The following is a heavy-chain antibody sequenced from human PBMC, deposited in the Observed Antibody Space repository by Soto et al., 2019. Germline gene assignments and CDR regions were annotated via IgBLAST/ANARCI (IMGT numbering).Heavy chain of an antibody. J-gene: IGHJ4*02. CDR3: ARGPDIVVVPAANTPIRGLDY. CDR2: INHSGST. D-gene: IGHD2-2*01. CDR1: GGSFSGYY. V-gene: IGHV4-34*01. Sequence: PSETLSLTCAVYGGSFSGYYWSWIRQPPGKGLEWIGEINHSGSTNYNPSLKSRVTISVDTSKNQFSLKLSSVTAADTAVYYCARGPDIVVVPAANTPIRGLDYWGQGTLVTVSS.